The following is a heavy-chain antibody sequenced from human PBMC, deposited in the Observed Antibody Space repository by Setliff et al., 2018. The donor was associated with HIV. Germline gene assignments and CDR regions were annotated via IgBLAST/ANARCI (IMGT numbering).Heavy chain of an antibody. CDR2: IYYSGST. D-gene: IGHD6-13*01. J-gene: IGHJ6*03. CDR1: GGSISSYY. Sequence: SETLSLTCTVSGGSISSYYWSWIRQPPGKGLEWIGYIYYSGSTNYNPSLKSRVTISVDTSKDQFSLKLSSVTAADTAVYYCARGARLLAGYSNRWDYYHMKVWGKGTTVTVSS. V-gene: IGHV4-59*08. CDR3: ARGARLLAGYSNRWDYYHMKV.